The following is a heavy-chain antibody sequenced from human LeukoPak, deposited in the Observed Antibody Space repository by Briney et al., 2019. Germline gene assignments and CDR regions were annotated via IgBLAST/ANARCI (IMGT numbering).Heavy chain of an antibody. Sequence: GRSLRLSCAASGFTFSSYAMHRVRQAPGKGLEWVAVISYDGSNKYYADSVKGRFTISRDNSKNTLYLQMNSLRAEDTAVYYCARGEMAPIEGYSDYWGQGTLVTVSS. D-gene: IGHD5-24*01. J-gene: IGHJ4*02. CDR2: ISYDGSNK. CDR1: GFTFSSYA. V-gene: IGHV3-30-3*01. CDR3: ARGEMAPIEGYSDY.